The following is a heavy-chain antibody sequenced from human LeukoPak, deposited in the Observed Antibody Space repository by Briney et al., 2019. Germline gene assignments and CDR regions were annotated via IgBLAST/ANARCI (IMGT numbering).Heavy chain of an antibody. CDR2: VTDSGSTT. CDR3: AKDSHIRYFDWLLSPLDY. Sequence: GGSLRLSCAASGFTFSSYAMTWFRQPPGKGLEWVPTVTDSGSTTFYADSVKGRLTISRDNSKSTLYLQMNSLRAEDTTIYYCAKDSHIRYFDWLLSPLDYWGQGTLVTVSS. V-gene: IGHV3-23*01. D-gene: IGHD3-9*01. J-gene: IGHJ4*02. CDR1: GFTFSSYA.